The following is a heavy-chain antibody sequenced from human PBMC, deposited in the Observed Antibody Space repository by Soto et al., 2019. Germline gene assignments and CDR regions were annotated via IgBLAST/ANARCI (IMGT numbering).Heavy chain of an antibody. CDR1: GYSFAGYW. J-gene: IGHJ4*02. CDR3: ARQIYDSDTGPNFQYYFDS. V-gene: IGHV5-10-1*01. D-gene: IGHD3-22*01. CDR2: IDPSDSQT. Sequence: PGESLKISCKGSGYSFAGYWITWVRQKPGKGLEWMGRIDPSDSQTYYSPSFRGHITISATKSITTVFLQWSSLRASDTAMYYCARQIYDSDTGPNFQYYFDSWGQGTPVTVSS.